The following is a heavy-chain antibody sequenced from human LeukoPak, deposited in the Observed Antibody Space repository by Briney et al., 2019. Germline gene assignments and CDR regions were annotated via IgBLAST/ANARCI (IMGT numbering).Heavy chain of an antibody. CDR3: ARGIAVADDWFDP. CDR2: ISYDGSNK. Sequence: GGSLRLSCAASGFTFSSYAMHWVRKAPGKGLEGVAVISYDGSNKYYADSVKGRFTISRDNSKNTLYLQMNSLRAEDTAVYYCARGIAVADDWFDPWGQGTLVTVSS. CDR1: GFTFSSYA. V-gene: IGHV3-30-3*01. J-gene: IGHJ5*02. D-gene: IGHD6-19*01.